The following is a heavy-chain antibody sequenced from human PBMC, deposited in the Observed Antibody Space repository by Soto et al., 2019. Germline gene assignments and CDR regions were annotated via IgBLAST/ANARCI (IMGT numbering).Heavy chain of an antibody. CDR3: AREDDYDSSGYFEIFDY. CDR2: ISPNNGNT. Sequence: QVQLVQSGSEVKKPGASVKVSCKASGYTFTNYGISWVRQAPGQGLEWMGWISPNNGNTNYAQKLQGRVTMTTDTSTHTAYLELRSLRSDDTAVYYCAREDDYDSSGYFEIFDYWGQGTLVTVSS. V-gene: IGHV1-18*01. J-gene: IGHJ4*02. D-gene: IGHD3-22*01. CDR1: GYTFTNYG.